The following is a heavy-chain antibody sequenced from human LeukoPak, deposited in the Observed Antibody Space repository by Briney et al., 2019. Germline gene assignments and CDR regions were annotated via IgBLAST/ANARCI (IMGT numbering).Heavy chain of an antibody. CDR3: AKELGTVTRFAWYFDL. Sequence: PGGSLRLSCAASGFTLNTYAMTWVRQAPGKGLEWVSVISGSGGSTYYADSVKGRFTISRDNSKNTLYLQMNSLRAEDTAVYYCAKELGTVTRFAWYFDLWGRGTLVTVSS. CDR2: ISGSGGST. D-gene: IGHD4-17*01. V-gene: IGHV3-23*01. CDR1: GFTLNTYA. J-gene: IGHJ2*01.